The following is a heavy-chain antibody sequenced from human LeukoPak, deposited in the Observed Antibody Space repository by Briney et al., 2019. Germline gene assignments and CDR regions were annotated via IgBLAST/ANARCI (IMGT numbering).Heavy chain of an antibody. D-gene: IGHD3-22*01. CDR3: ARLGDYYDSSGYFDAFDI. CDR2: IYYGGST. CDR1: GGSISSSSYH. Sequence: SETLSLTCTVSGGSISSSSYHWGWIRQPPGRGLEWIGTIYYGGSTYYNPSLKSRVTISVDTSKKQFSLKLTSVTAADAAVYYCARLGDYYDSSGYFDAFDIWGQGTMVTVFS. V-gene: IGHV4-39*01. J-gene: IGHJ3*02.